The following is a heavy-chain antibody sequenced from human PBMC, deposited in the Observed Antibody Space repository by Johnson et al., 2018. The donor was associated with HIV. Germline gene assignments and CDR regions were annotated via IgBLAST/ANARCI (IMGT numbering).Heavy chain of an antibody. Sequence: SCAASGFTVSSNYMSWVRQAPGKGLEWVSVIYSGGSTYYADSVKGRFTISRDNSKNTLYLQMNSLRAEDTAVYYCARGWQQRAFDIWGQGTMVTVSS. CDR2: IYSGGST. J-gene: IGHJ3*02. CDR3: ARGWQQRAFDI. D-gene: IGHD6-13*01. V-gene: IGHV3-53*01. CDR1: GFTVSSNY.